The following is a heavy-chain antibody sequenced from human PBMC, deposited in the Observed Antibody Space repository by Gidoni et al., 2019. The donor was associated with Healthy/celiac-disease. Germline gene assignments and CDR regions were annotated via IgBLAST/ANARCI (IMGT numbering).Heavy chain of an antibody. V-gene: IGHV1-69*04. CDR1: GGTFSSYA. D-gene: IGHD1-1*01. Sequence: QVQLVQSGAEVKKPGSSVKVSCKASGGTFSSYAISWVRQAPGQGLEWMGRIIPILGIANYAQKFQGRVTITADKSTSTAYMELSSLRSEDTAVYYCARAGTTDQLGNSGYYFDYWGQGTLVTVSS. CDR2: IIPILGIA. J-gene: IGHJ4*02. CDR3: ARAGTTDQLGNSGYYFDY.